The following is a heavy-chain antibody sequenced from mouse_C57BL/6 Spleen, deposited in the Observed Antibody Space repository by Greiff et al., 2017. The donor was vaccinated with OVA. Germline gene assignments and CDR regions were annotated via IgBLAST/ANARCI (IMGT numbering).Heavy chain of an antibody. Sequence: QVQLQQSGPELVKPGASVKISCKASGYAFSSSWMNWVKQRPGKGLEWIGRIYPGDGDTNYNGKFKGTATLTADKSSSTAYMQLSGLASEDSAVYFCARDPILRWAMDDWGQGTSVTVSS. CDR1: GYAFSSSW. CDR2: IYPGDGDT. CDR3: ARDPILRWAMDD. J-gene: IGHJ4*01. D-gene: IGHD1-1*02. V-gene: IGHV1-82*01.